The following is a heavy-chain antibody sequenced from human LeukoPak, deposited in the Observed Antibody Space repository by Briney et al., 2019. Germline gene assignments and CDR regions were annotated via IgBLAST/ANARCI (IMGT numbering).Heavy chain of an antibody. D-gene: IGHD3-22*01. CDR1: GFTFSSYA. Sequence: GGSLRLSCAASGFTFSSYAISWVRQAPGKGLEWVSAISGSGGSTYYADSVKGRFTISRDNSKNTLYLQMNSLRAEDTAVYYCAKDFDSSGYYDWFDPWGQGTLVTVSS. CDR3: AKDFDSSGYYDWFDP. J-gene: IGHJ5*02. V-gene: IGHV3-23*01. CDR2: ISGSGGST.